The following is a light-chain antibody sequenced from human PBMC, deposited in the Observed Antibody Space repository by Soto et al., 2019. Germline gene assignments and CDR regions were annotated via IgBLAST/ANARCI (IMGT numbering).Light chain of an antibody. CDR2: GAS. V-gene: IGKV3-11*01. CDR1: QSVSSS. J-gene: IGKJ4*01. Sequence: EIVLTQSPATLSLSPGERATLSCRASQSVSSSLAWYHQKPGQAPRLLIYGASNGAAGIPARFSGTGSGTDFTLTISSLEPDDFAVYYCQQRYNWPLTFGGGTKVEIK. CDR3: QQRYNWPLT.